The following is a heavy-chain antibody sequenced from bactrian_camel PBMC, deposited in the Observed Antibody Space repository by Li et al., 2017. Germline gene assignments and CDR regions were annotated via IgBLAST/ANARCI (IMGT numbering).Heavy chain of an antibody. J-gene: IGHJ4*01. CDR1: GFPFSDRC. D-gene: IGHD3*01. CDR2: IDSDGRT. CDR3: AAAETPLGGILINPPSYNI. Sequence: HVQLVESGGGSVQTGGSLRLSCTASGFPFSDRCMGWFRQAPGKEREGVASIDSDGRTTYADSVTGRFTISRDDAKKTSWLQMNNLKPEDTAMYYCAAAETPLGGILINPPSYNIWGQGTQVTVS. V-gene: IGHV3S53*01.